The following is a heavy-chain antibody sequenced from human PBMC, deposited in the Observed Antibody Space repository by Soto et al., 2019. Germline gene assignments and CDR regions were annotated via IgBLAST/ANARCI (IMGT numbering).Heavy chain of an antibody. V-gene: IGHV3-33*01. CDR3: ARDPSRAFDI. J-gene: IGHJ3*02. CDR1: GYKFSSHG. CDR2: IWFDGSKK. Sequence: QVQLVESGGGVVRPGMSLTLSCAASGYKFSSHGMHWVRQAEGKGLEWVAAIWFDGSKKYYADSVKGRFTISRDDSTSTMYLPMNSLRAEDSAVYYCARDPSRAFDIWGQGTTVTVSS.